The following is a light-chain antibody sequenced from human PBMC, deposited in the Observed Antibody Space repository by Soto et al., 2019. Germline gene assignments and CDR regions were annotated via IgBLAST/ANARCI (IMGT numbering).Light chain of an antibody. CDR3: QQRSNWPPT. V-gene: IGKV3-11*01. J-gene: IGKJ5*01. CDR2: DAS. CDR1: QSVSSY. Sequence: EIVLTQSPATLSLSPGERATHSCRASQSVSSYLAWYQQKPGQAPRLLIYDASNRATGIPARFSGSGSGTDFTLTISSLEPEDFAVHYCQQRSNWPPTFGQGTRLEIK.